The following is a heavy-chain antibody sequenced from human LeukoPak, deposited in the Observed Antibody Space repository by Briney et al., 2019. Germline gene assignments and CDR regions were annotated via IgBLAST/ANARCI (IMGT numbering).Heavy chain of an antibody. CDR1: GYTFTSYD. J-gene: IGHJ4*02. CDR2: INPNSGGT. D-gene: IGHD3-22*01. V-gene: IGHV1-2*02. Sequence: GASVKVSCKASGYTFTSYDINWVRQATGQGLEWMGWINPNSGGTNYAQKFQGRVTMTRDTSISTAYMELSRLRSDDMAVYYCARVMYSSGYYNYFDYWGQGTLVTVSS. CDR3: ARVMYSSGYYNYFDY.